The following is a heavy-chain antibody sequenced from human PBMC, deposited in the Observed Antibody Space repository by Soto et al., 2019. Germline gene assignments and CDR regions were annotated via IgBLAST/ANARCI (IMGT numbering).Heavy chain of an antibody. D-gene: IGHD3-16*01. CDR2: ISSSSSVI. CDR1: GFILSDCA. V-gene: IGHV3-48*01. J-gene: IGHJ6*03. CDR3: ARDLSWGSKGYSYMDV. Sequence: GGSLRLSCATSGFILSDCAMNWVRQAPGKGLEWVSYISSSSSVIDYADSVKGRFTVSRDNARNSLYLQMNSLRAEDTAVYYCARDLSWGSKGYSYMDVWGKENTVTISS.